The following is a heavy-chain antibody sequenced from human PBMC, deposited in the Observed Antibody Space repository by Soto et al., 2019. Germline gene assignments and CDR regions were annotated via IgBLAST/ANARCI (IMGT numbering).Heavy chain of an antibody. D-gene: IGHD3-3*01. Sequence: PSETLSLTCTVSGGSISSGGYYWSWIRQHQGKGLEWIGYIYYSGSTYYNPSLKSRVTISVDTSKNQFSLKLSSVTAADTAVYYCARGGATYYDFWSGYFPLDYWGQGTLVTVSS. CDR1: GGSISSGGYY. CDR2: IYYSGST. J-gene: IGHJ4*02. V-gene: IGHV4-31*03. CDR3: ARGGATYYDFWSGYFPLDY.